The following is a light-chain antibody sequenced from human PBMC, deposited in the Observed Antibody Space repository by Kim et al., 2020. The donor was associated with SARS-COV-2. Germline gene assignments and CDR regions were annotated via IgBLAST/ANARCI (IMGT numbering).Light chain of an antibody. CDR3: QQYDNLLT. Sequence: DIQMTQSPSSLSASVGDRVTITCQASQDISNYLNWYQQKPEKATKLLIYDASNLETGVPSRFSGSGSETDFTFTISSLQPEDIATYYCQQYDNLLTFGPGTKVDIK. V-gene: IGKV1-33*01. CDR1: QDISNY. J-gene: IGKJ3*01. CDR2: DAS.